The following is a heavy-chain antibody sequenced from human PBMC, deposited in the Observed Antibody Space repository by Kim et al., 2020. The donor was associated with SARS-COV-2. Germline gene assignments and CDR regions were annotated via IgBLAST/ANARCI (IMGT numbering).Heavy chain of an antibody. V-gene: IGHV7-4-1*02. Sequence: ASVKVSCKASGYTFTSYAMNWVRQAPGQGLEWMGWINTNTGNPTYAQGFTGRFVFSLDTSVSTAYLQISSLKPEDTAVSYCARDYSNAVNYYYYMDVWGKGTTVTVSS. CDR1: GYTFTSYA. D-gene: IGHD4-4*01. J-gene: IGHJ6*03. CDR3: ARDYSNAVNYYYYMDV. CDR2: INTNTGNP.